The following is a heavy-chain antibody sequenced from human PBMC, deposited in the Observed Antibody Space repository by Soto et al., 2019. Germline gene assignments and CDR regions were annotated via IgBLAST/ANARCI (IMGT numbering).Heavy chain of an antibody. CDR2: INPSGGST. CDR1: GYTFTSYY. Sequence: GASVKVSGKTSGYTFTSYYMHWVRQAPGQGLEWMGIINPSGGSTSYAQKFQGRVTMTRDTSTSTVYMELSSLRSEDTAVYYCARERYYDFWSGYIRPDYYYYGMDVWGQGTTVTVSS. J-gene: IGHJ6*02. CDR3: ARERYYDFWSGYIRPDYYYYGMDV. V-gene: IGHV1-46*01. D-gene: IGHD3-3*01.